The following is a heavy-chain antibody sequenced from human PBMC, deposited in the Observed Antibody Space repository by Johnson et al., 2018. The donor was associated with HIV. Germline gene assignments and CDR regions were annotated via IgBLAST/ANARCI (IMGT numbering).Heavy chain of an antibody. V-gene: IGHV3-30*04. J-gene: IGHJ3*01. CDR2: ISYDGSDK. CDR1: GFTFSSYA. D-gene: IGHD3-22*01. CDR3: ARGSRYTYDNDDAHLLHAFDF. Sequence: QVQLVESGGGVVQPGRSLRLSCAASGFTFSSYAMHWVRHAPGKGLEWVAVISYDGSDKYYADSVKGRFTISRDSSKNTLYLQMNSLRAEDMAVYYCARGSRYTYDNDDAHLLHAFDFWGQGTMVTVSS.